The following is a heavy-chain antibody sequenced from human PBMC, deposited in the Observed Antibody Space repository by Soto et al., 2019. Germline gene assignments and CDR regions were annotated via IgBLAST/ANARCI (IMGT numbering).Heavy chain of an antibody. D-gene: IGHD2-2*01. J-gene: IGHJ4*02. Sequence: PGGSLRLSCAASGFTFSSYGMHWVRQAPGKGLEWVAVIWYDGSNKYYADSVKGRFTISRDNSKNTLYLQMNSLRAEDTAVYYCAKSGCSSTSCYAAAPVDYWGQGTLVTVSS. CDR1: GFTFSSYG. V-gene: IGHV3-33*06. CDR2: IWYDGSNK. CDR3: AKSGCSSTSCYAAAPVDY.